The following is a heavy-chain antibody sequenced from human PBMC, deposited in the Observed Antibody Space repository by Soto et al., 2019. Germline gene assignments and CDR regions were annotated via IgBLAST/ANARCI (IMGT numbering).Heavy chain of an antibody. CDR2: ISGSGGST. Sequence: GGSLRLSCAASGFTFSSYAMSWVRQAPGKGLEWVSAISGSGGSTYYADSVKGRFTISRDNSKNTLYLQMNSLRAEDTAVYYCAAISRPFVQGDILTGYDMALDYYYYGMDVWGQGTTVTVSS. CDR3: AAISRPFVQGDILTGYDMALDYYYYGMDV. CDR1: GFTFSSYA. D-gene: IGHD3-9*01. V-gene: IGHV3-23*01. J-gene: IGHJ6*02.